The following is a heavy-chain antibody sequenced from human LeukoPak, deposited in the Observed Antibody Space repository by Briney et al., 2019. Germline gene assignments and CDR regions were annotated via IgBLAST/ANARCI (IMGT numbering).Heavy chain of an antibody. D-gene: IGHD5-18*01. CDR1: GFTFSTYS. CDR3: ARESPRGYSYGRGEFDY. CDR2: ISSSSSYI. V-gene: IGHV3-21*01. Sequence: PGGSLRLSCAAFGFTFSTYSMNWVRQAPGKGLEWVSSISSSSSYIYYADSVKGRFTISRDNAKNSLYLQMNSLRAEDTAVYYCARESPRGYSYGRGEFDYWGQGTLVTVSS. J-gene: IGHJ4*02.